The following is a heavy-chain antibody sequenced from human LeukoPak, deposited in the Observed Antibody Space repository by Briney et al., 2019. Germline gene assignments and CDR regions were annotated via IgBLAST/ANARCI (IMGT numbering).Heavy chain of an antibody. Sequence: PGGSLRLSCAASGFTFSSYWMHWVRQAAGKGLVCVSRINSDGSSTTYADSVKGRFTISRDNGNNTLYLQMNSLRAEDTAVYYCTRGRIAVAGFLFDYWGQGILVTVSS. J-gene: IGHJ4*02. V-gene: IGHV3-74*01. CDR1: GFTFSSYW. CDR2: INSDGSST. CDR3: TRGRIAVAGFLFDY. D-gene: IGHD6-19*01.